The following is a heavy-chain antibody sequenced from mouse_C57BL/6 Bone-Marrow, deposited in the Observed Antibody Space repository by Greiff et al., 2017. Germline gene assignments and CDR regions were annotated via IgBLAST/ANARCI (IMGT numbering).Heavy chain of an antibody. V-gene: IGHV1-53*01. CDR2: INPSNGGT. CDR3: ASPIYYYGSSRYYYAMDY. Sequence: QVQLQQPGTELVKPGASVKLSCKASGYTFTSYWMHWVKQRPGQGLEWIGNINPSNGGTNYNEKFKSKATLTVDKSSSTAYMQLSSLTSEDSAVYYCASPIYYYGSSRYYYAMDYWGQGTSVTVSS. D-gene: IGHD1-1*01. J-gene: IGHJ4*01. CDR1: GYTFTSYW.